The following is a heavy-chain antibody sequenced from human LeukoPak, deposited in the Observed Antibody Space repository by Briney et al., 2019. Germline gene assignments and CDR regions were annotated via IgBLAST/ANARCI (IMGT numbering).Heavy chain of an antibody. D-gene: IGHD5-12*01. J-gene: IGHJ4*02. V-gene: IGHV3-23*01. CDR3: ASISGYEYYFDY. CDR1: GFTFNSYA. CDR2: ISGSGDYT. Sequence: GGSLRLSCAASGFTFNSYAMSWVRQAPGKGLEWVSAISGSGDYTYYADSVKGRVTISRDNSKNTLYLQMNSLRAEDTAVYYCASISGYEYYFDYWGQGTLVTVSS.